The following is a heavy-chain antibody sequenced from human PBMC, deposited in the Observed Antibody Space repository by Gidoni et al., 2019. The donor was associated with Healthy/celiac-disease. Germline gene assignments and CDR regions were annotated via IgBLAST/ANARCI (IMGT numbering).Heavy chain of an antibody. CDR2: INPSGST. J-gene: IGHJ4*02. D-gene: IGHD4-17*01. V-gene: IGHV4-34*01. CDR3: ARGGNDYGDLMDY. CDR1: GVSFSGYY. Sequence: QVQRQQWGAGLLQPSETPFLTRAVYGVSFSGYYWSWIRQPPGKGLEWIGEINPSGSTNYNPSLKSRVTISVDTSKNQFSLKLSYVTAADTAVYYCARGGNDYGDLMDYWGQGTLVTVSS.